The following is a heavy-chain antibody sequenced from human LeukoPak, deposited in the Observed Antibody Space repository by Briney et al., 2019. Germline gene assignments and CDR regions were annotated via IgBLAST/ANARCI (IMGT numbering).Heavy chain of an antibody. Sequence: WASVKVSCKASGYTFTSYGISWVRQAPGQGLEWMGWISAYNGNTNYAQKLQGRVTMTTDTSTSTAYMELRSLRSDDTAVYYCARDGRIAVAGTPSDWGQGTLVTVSS. CDR1: GYTFTSYG. J-gene: IGHJ4*02. CDR2: ISAYNGNT. CDR3: ARDGRIAVAGTPSD. D-gene: IGHD6-19*01. V-gene: IGHV1-18*01.